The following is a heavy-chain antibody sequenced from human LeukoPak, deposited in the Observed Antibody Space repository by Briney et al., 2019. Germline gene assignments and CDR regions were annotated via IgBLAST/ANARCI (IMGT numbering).Heavy chain of an antibody. CDR1: GYTFTSYG. J-gene: IGHJ4*02. Sequence: ASVKVSCKASGYTFTSYGISWVRQARGQGLEWMGWISAYNGNTNYAQKLQGRVNMTTDTSTSTAYMELRSLRSDDAAVYYCARADFGSGSFDYWGQGTLVTVSS. CDR2: ISAYNGNT. CDR3: ARADFGSGSFDY. D-gene: IGHD6-19*01. V-gene: IGHV1-18*01.